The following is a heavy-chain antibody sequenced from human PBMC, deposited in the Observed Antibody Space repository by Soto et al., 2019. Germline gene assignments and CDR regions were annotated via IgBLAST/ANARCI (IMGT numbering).Heavy chain of an antibody. D-gene: IGHD3-22*01. J-gene: IGHJ5*02. V-gene: IGHV3-48*02. Sequence: EVQLVESGGGLVQPGGSLRLSCAASGFTFSSYSMNWVRQAPGKGLEWVSYISSSSSTIYYADSVKGRFTISRDNAKKXLNXQMNSLRDEDTAVYYCAREPRYYYDSSGYLNWFDPWGQGTLVTVSS. CDR1: GFTFSSYS. CDR2: ISSSSSTI. CDR3: AREPRYYYDSSGYLNWFDP.